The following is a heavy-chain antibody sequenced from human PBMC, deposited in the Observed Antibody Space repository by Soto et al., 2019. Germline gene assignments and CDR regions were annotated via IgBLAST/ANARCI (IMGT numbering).Heavy chain of an antibody. CDR3: ARTHYYYMDV. CDR2: ISAYNGNS. CDR1: GYTFTSYG. V-gene: IGHV1-18*01. Sequence: VASVKVSCKASGYTFTSYGISWVRQAPGQGLEWMGWISAYNGNSNYAQKPQGRVTMTTDTSTSTVYMELSSLRSEDTAVYYCARTHYYYMDVWGKGTTVTVSS. J-gene: IGHJ6*03.